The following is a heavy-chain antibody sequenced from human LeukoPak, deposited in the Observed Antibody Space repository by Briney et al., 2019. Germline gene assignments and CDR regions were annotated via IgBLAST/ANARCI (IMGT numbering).Heavy chain of an antibody. D-gene: IGHD2-2*01. J-gene: IGHJ6*03. V-gene: IGHV1-69*05. CDR2: IIPIFGTA. CDR3: ARGDYQLLLHYYYYMDV. CDR1: GGTFSSYA. Sequence: ASVKVSCKASGGTFSSYAISWVRQAPGQGLEWMGGIIPIFGTANYAQKFQGRVTITTDESTSTAYMELSSLRSEDTAVYYCARGDYQLLLHYYYYMDVWGKGTTVTVSS.